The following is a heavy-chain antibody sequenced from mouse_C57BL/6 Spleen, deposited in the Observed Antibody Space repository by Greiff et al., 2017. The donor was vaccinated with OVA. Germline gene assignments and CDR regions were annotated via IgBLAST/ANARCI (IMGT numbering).Heavy chain of an antibody. Sequence: DVKLVESGPELVKPGDSVKISCKASGYSFTGYFMNWVMQSHGKSLEWIGRINPYNGDTFYNQKFKGKATLTVDKSSSTAHMELRSLTSEDSAVYYCARSGGSSYWYFDVWGTGTTVTVSS. CDR2: INPYNGDT. CDR1: GYSFTGYF. D-gene: IGHD1-1*01. CDR3: ARSGGSSYWYFDV. V-gene: IGHV1-20*01. J-gene: IGHJ1*03.